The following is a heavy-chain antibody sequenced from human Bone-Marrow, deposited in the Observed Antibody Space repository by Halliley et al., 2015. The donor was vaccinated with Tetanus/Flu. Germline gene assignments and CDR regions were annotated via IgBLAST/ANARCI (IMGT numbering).Heavy chain of an antibody. V-gene: IGHV4-31*03. D-gene: IGHD1-26*01. CDR1: GASINSGDYY. CDR2: IHYSGTT. J-gene: IGHJ4*02. Sequence: TLSLTCTVSGASINSGDYYWNWIRQRPGKGLEWIGYIHYSGTTHYSSSLKSRLTISVDTSKKHLSLHLRSVTAADTAIYFCARVALGRGRRYFLGFDARGPGTLVPVSS. CDR3: ARVALGRGRRYFLGFDA.